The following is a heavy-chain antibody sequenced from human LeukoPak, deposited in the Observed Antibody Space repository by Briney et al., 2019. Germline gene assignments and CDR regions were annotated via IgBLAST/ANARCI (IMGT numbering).Heavy chain of an antibody. D-gene: IGHD2-2*01. CDR2: ISSDSNYI. CDR1: GFTFSNYD. J-gene: IGHJ3*02. Sequence: GGSLRLSCAASGFTFSNYDMSWVRQAPGKGLEWVSSISSDSNYIFYADSVQGRFTISRDNAENSLFLQMNSLRAEDTAVYYCASRYCTSTNCYAFDIWGQGTMVTVSS. V-gene: IGHV3-21*01. CDR3: ASRYCTSTNCYAFDI.